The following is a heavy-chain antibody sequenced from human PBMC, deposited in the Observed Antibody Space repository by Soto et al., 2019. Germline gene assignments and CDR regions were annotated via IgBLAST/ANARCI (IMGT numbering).Heavy chain of an antibody. CDR3: ARRYGWNFDY. V-gene: IGHV4-59*08. J-gene: IGHJ4*02. CDR2: IYYSGST. D-gene: IGHD6-19*01. Sequence: SETLPLTCTVSGGSISSYYWSWIRQPPGKGLEWIGYIYYSGSTNYNPSLKSRVTISVDTSKNQFSLKLSSVTAADTAVYYCARRYGWNFDYWGQGTLVTVSS. CDR1: GGSISSYY.